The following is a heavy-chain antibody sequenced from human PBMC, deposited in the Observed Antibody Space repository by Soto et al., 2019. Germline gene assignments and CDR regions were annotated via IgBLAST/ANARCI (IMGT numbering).Heavy chain of an antibody. Sequence: HPGGSLRLSCAAAGFNFSTYWMYWVRQAPGKGLEWVAHINSTGSSTYYADSVKGRFTISRDNAKNTLYLQMNGLRVEDTAVYYCAKDRLAGNFDYWGQGTQVTVSS. CDR3: AKDRLAGNFDY. CDR1: GFNFSTYW. J-gene: IGHJ4*02. CDR2: INSTGSST. V-gene: IGHV3-74*01.